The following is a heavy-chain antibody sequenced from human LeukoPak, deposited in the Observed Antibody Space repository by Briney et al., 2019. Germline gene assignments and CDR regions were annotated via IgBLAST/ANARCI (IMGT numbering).Heavy chain of an antibody. D-gene: IGHD4-11*01. CDR3: AKDGDSMTTDCYYYGMDV. Sequence: PGGSLRLSCAASGFTFSSYGMHWFRQAPGKGLDWVAVISYVGSNKYYADSVKGRFTISRDNSKNTLYLQMNSLRAEDTAVYYCAKDGDSMTTDCYYYGMDVWGQGTTVTVSS. CDR1: GFTFSSYG. J-gene: IGHJ6*02. V-gene: IGHV3-30*18. CDR2: ISYVGSNK.